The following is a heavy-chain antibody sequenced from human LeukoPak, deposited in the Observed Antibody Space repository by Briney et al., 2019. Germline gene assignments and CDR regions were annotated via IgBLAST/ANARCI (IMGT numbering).Heavy chain of an antibody. D-gene: IGHD6-19*01. J-gene: IGHJ6*02. CDR2: IWYDGSNK. V-gene: IGHV3-33*06. Sequence: PGGSLRLSCAASGFTFSSYGMHWVRQASGKGLEWVAVIWYDGSNKYYADSVKGRFTISRDNSKNTLYLQMNSLRAEDTAVYYCAKTRGDSSGWDPDYYYYGMDVWGQGTTVTVSS. CDR3: AKTRGDSSGWDPDYYYYGMDV. CDR1: GFTFSSYG.